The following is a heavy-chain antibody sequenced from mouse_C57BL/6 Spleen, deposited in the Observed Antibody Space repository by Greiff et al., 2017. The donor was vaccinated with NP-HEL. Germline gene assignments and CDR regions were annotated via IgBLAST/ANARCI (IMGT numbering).Heavy chain of an antibody. D-gene: IGHD3-1*01. V-gene: IGHV1-39*01. CDR1: GYSFTDYN. Sequence: QLQESGPELVKPGASVKISCKASGYSFTDYNMNWVKQSNGKSLEWIGVINPNYGTTSYNQKFKGKATLTVDQSSSTAYMQLNSLTSEDSAVYYCARGTAQATDYAMDYWGQGTSVTVSS. CDR3: ARGTAQATDYAMDY. CDR2: INPNYGTT. J-gene: IGHJ4*01.